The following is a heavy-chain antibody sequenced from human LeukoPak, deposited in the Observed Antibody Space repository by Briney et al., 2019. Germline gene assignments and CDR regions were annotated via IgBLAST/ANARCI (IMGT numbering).Heavy chain of an antibody. V-gene: IGHV4-59*01. CDR3: ARAGGGYSFNY. Sequence: SETLSLTCTVSGVSISSYYWSWIRQPSGKGLEWIGYLYYSGNTNYNPSLKSRVTISVDTSKNQFSLKLSSVTAADTAVYYCARAGGGYSFNYWGQGTLVTVSS. CDR1: GVSISSYY. J-gene: IGHJ4*02. CDR2: LYYSGNT. D-gene: IGHD2-15*01.